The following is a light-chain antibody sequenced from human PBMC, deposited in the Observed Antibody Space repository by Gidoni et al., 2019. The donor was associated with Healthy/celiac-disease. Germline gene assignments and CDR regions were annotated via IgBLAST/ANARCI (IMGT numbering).Light chain of an antibody. J-gene: IGKJ4*01. CDR2: GAS. Sequence: EIVFTQSPGTLSLSPGERATLSCRASQSVSSSYLAWYQQKPGQAPRLLIYGASSRATGIPDRVSGSGSGTDFTLTISRLEPEDFAVYYCQQYGSSPQTTFGGGTKVEIK. V-gene: IGKV3-20*01. CDR3: QQYGSSPQTT. CDR1: QSVSSSY.